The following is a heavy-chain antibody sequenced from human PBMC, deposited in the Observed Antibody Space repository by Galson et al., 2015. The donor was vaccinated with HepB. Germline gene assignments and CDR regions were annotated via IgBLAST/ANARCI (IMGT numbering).Heavy chain of an antibody. D-gene: IGHD3-3*01. CDR1: GFSISGYA. Sequence: LRLSCAASGFSISGYAMHWVRQAPGKGLEWVAVISHDGNKEYYADSVLGHFTISRDNSKNTVYLQMHSLRPEDTAVYYCARDVEDFWSGRYGAWTMAVWGQGTTVTVSS. CDR3: ARDVEDFWSGRYGAWTMAV. V-gene: IGHV3-30*04. J-gene: IGHJ6*02. CDR2: ISHDGNKE.